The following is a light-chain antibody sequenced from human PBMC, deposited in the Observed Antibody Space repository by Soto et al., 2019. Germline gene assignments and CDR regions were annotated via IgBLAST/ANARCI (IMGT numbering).Light chain of an antibody. Sequence: QSVLTQPASVSGSPGQSITISCTGASSDVGGFDHVSWYQQHPGKVPRLLIYDVSSRPSGVSDRFSGSKSDNTASLTISGLQAEDEADYYCNSFTTTNTYVFGNGTKVTV. CDR3: NSFTTTNTYV. CDR1: SSDVGGFDH. CDR2: DVS. V-gene: IGLV2-14*03. J-gene: IGLJ1*01.